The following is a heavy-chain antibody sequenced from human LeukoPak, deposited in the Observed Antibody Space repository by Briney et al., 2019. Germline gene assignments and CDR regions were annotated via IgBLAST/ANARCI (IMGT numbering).Heavy chain of an antibody. J-gene: IGHJ5*02. CDR3: ARHKEGFLVRGIITKKGRAYNWFDP. CDR1: GSSFSGYY. D-gene: IGHD3-10*01. V-gene: IGHV4-34*01. Sequence: SESLSLTCAVWGSSFSGYYWSWIRQPPGKGLEWVGEINHSGSTNYNPSLKSQVHISVDTCKTQSSLTLRSVTATDTAVYYSARHKEGFLVRGIITKKGRAYNWFDPWGQGTLVTVSS. CDR2: INHSGST.